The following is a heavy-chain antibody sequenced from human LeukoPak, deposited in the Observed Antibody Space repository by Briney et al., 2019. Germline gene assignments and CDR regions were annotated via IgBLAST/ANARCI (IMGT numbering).Heavy chain of an antibody. J-gene: IGHJ4*02. Sequence: GRSLRLSCAASGFTFSSYGMHWVRQAPGKGLEWAAVIWYDGSNKYYADSVKGRFTISRDNSKNTLYLQMNSLRAEDTAVYYCARGWEYFDYWGQGTLVTVSS. V-gene: IGHV3-33*01. CDR2: IWYDGSNK. D-gene: IGHD1-26*01. CDR1: GFTFSSYG. CDR3: ARGWEYFDY.